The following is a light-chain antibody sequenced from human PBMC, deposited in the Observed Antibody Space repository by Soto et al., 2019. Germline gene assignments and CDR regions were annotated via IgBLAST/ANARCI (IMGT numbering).Light chain of an antibody. CDR2: DAS. V-gene: IGKV1-5*01. CDR1: QSISSW. CDR3: QQYNSYPLP. Sequence: DIQMTQSPSTLSASVGDRVTITFRASQSISSWLAWYQQKPGKAPKLLIYDASSLESGVPSRFSGSGSGTILQSYDCATYYCQQYNSYPLPCGGWTKVXIX. J-gene: IGKJ4*01.